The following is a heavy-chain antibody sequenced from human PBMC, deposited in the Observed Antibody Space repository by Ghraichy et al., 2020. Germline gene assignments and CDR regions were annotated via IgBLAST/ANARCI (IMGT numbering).Heavy chain of an antibody. CDR3: ARRDNWNYLRFDP. CDR1: GGSINDYY. V-gene: IGHV4-59*08. CDR2: IYYSGST. D-gene: IGHD1-7*01. J-gene: IGHJ5*02. Sequence: ETLSLTCTVSGGSINDYYWSWIRQPPGKGLEWIGYIYYSGSTTYNPSLKSRVTISVDTSKNQFSLKLSSVTAADTAVYYCARRDNWNYLRFDPWGQGTLVTVSS.